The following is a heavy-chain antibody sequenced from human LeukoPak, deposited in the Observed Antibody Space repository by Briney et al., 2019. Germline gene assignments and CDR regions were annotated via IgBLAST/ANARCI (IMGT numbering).Heavy chain of an antibody. CDR1: GFTFSSYA. D-gene: IGHD3-9*01. CDR2: ISGGGGNT. J-gene: IGHJ6*02. Sequence: PGGSLRLSCAASGFTFSSYAMSWVRQAPGKGLEWVSGISGGGGNTYYADSVKGRFTISRDNSKNTLYLQMNSLRAEDTAVYYCAKVLLTGSHYYGMDVWGQGTTVTVSS. V-gene: IGHV3-23*01. CDR3: AKVLLTGSHYYGMDV.